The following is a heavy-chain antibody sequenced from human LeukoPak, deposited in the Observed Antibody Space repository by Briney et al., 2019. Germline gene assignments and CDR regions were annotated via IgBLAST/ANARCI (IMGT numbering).Heavy chain of an antibody. V-gene: IGHV4-34*01. J-gene: IGHJ4*02. D-gene: IGHD6-19*01. CDR3: ARGVSSWYARFDY. CDR2: TNHSGST. CDR1: GGSFSGYY. Sequence: PSETLSLTCAVYGGSFSGYYWSWIRQPPGKGLEWIGETNHSGSTNYNPSLKSRVTISVDTSKNQFSLKLSSVTAADTAVYYCARGVSSWYARFDYWGQGTLVTVSS.